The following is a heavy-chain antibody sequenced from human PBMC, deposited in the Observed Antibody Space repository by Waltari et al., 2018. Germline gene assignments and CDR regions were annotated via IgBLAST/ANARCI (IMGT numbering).Heavy chain of an antibody. CDR3: TRNSFDL. J-gene: IGHJ3*01. CDR2: ITSSSGTI. V-gene: IGHV3-48*01. Sequence: EVQVVESGGGLVQPGGSLRLSCAASGFTFSSYAMNWVRQAPGKGLDWVSYITSSSGTIYYADSVKGRFTISRDNAKNSLYLQMNSLRAEDTAVYYCTRNSFDLWGQGTMVTVSS. CDR1: GFTFSSYA.